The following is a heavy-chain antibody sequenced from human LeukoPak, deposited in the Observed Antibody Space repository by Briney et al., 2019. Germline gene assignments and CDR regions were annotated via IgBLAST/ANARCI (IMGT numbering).Heavy chain of an antibody. CDR1: GFTFTRYW. D-gene: IGHD2-15*01. CDR2: INGDGTST. CDR3: VRLLDSDY. V-gene: IGHV3-74*01. Sequence: AGSLRFSCAASGFTFTRYWMHWVRQAPGKGLVWVSRINGDGTSTDYADSVKGRFTISRDNAKNTLYLQITSLRTEDTAVYYCVRLLDSDYWGQGTLVTVSS. J-gene: IGHJ4*02.